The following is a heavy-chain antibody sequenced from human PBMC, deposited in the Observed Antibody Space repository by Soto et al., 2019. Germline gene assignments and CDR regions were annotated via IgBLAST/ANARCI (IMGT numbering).Heavy chain of an antibody. J-gene: IGHJ6*02. CDR3: ARAVTWGLDF. CDR1: GFTFSLYS. CDR2: ISRSSTGI. D-gene: IGHD3-10*01. Sequence: EVQLVESGGGLVQPGGSLRLSCAASGFTFSLYSMSWVRQAPGKGLEWVSYISRSSTGIHYADSAKGRFTISRDDATNSMHPQMNSLTDGATAVSCWARAVTWGLDFWGPGATVSISS. V-gene: IGHV3-48*02.